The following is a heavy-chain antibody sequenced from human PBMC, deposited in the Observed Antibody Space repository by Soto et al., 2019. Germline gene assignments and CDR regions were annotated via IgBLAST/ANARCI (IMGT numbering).Heavy chain of an antibody. Sequence: QITLKESGPTLVKPTQTLTLTCTFSGFSLTTRGVGVGWIRQPPGKALECLALIYWDDDKRYSPSLQSRLSITKDTSKHQVVLTITNVDPVDTATYYCAHIPNYYQYDWFDPWGQGTLVSVSS. D-gene: IGHD3-16*01. CDR1: GFSLTTRGVG. V-gene: IGHV2-5*02. CDR3: AHIPNYYQYDWFDP. J-gene: IGHJ5*02. CDR2: IYWDDDK.